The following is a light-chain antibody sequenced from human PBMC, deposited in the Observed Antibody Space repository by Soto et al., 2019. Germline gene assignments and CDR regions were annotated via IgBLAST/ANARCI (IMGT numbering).Light chain of an antibody. J-gene: IGKJ2*01. CDR2: AAS. V-gene: IGKV3-20*01. Sequence: EIVLTQSPGTLSLSPGESATLSCRASQSVNSRFLAWYQHKPGQAPRLLIYAASTRATGIPDRFSGSASGTDFLPLTISRLEPEDFAVYYCQRYGDSPPNTFGQGTKLEIK. CDR1: QSVNSRF. CDR3: QRYGDSPPNT.